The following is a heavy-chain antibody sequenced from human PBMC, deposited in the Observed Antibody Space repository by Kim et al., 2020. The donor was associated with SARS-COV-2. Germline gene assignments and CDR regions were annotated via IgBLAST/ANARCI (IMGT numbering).Heavy chain of an antibody. J-gene: IGHJ6*02. Sequence: SETMSLTCAVYGGSFSGYYWSWIRQPPGKGLEWIGEINHSGSTNYNPSLKSRLTISVDTSKNQFSLKLSSVTAADTAVYYCARGPGLYCSGGRCYGMDVWGQGTTVTVSS. V-gene: IGHV4-34*01. CDR1: GGSFSGYY. CDR2: INHSGST. D-gene: IGHD2-15*01. CDR3: ARGPGLYCSGGRCYGMDV.